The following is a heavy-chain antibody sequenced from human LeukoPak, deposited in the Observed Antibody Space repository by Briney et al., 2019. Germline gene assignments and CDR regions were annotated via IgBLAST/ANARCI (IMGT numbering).Heavy chain of an antibody. J-gene: IGHJ5*02. CDR3: ARESPDIVVVVTAALRRSWFDP. CDR2: INPDNGGT. V-gene: IGHV1-2*02. Sequence: ASVKVSCKASGYTFTGYYIHWVRQAPGQGFEWMGWINPDNGGTNYAQEFQGRATMTRDTSISTAYMELTRLKSDDTAVYYCARESPDIVVVVTAALRRSWFDPWGQGTLVTVSS. D-gene: IGHD2-15*01. CDR1: GYTFTGYY.